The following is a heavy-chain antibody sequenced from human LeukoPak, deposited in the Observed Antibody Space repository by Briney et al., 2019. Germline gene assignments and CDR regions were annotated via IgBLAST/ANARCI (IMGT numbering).Heavy chain of an antibody. CDR3: ARHYADYADSYTFDI. Sequence: PSETLSLTCTVSGGSISSYYWSWIRQPPGKGLEWIGYIYYSGSTNYNPSLKSRVTISVDTSKNQFSLRLSSVTAADTAVYYCARHYADYADSYTFDIWGQGTMVTVSS. D-gene: IGHD4-17*01. CDR2: IYYSGST. J-gene: IGHJ3*02. CDR1: GGSISSYY. V-gene: IGHV4-59*08.